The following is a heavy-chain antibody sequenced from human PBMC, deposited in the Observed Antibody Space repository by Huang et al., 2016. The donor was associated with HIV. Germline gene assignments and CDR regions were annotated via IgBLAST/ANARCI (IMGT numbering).Heavy chain of an antibody. V-gene: IGHV4-39*01. CDR2: LYYTVKR. Sequence: QMRFQESGPGLVKPSGTLSLTCNVSGGSINTGRYYWAWIRQPPGKGLEWVGSLYYTVKRHYDPSLKGRLTMSADTSKNKFSLNLSSVTAADTAIYYCARNHDFWRGRMFAISYFDVWGRGTLVTVAS. CDR1: GGSINTGRYY. J-gene: IGHJ2*01. D-gene: IGHD3-3*01. CDR3: ARNHDFWRGRMFAISYFDV.